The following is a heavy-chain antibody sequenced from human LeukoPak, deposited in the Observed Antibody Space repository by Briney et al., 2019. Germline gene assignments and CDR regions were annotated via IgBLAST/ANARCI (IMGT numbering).Heavy chain of an antibody. Sequence: SETLSLTCSVSGVSISSGSNYWRWIRQPPGKTLEWNGSICSRGNTYYNPSLKSRVIILIDTAKNHFSMNLSSVTAADTAVYYCARRGIKAVAGRGGFDYWGQGTPVTVSS. V-gene: IGHV4-39*07. CDR3: ARRGIKAVAGRGGFDY. J-gene: IGHJ4*01. D-gene: IGHD6-13*01. CDR1: GVSISSGSNY. CDR2: ICSRGNT.